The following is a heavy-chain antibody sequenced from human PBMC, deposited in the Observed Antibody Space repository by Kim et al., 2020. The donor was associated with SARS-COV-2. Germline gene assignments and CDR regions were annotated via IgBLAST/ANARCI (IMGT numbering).Heavy chain of an antibody. V-gene: IGHV3-23*01. D-gene: IGHD5-12*01. CDR3: AKDNLRRHSGYDRPRPGMDV. CDR1: GFTFSSYA. Sequence: GGSLRLSCAASGFTFSSYAMSWVRQAPGKGLEWVSAISGSGGSTYYADSVKGRFTISRDNSKNTLYLQMNSLRAEDTAVYYCAKDNLRRHSGYDRPRPGMDVWGQGTTVTVSS. J-gene: IGHJ6*02. CDR2: ISGSGGST.